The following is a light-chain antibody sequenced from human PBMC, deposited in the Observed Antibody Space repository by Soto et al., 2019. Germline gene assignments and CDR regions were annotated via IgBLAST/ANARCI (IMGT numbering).Light chain of an antibody. V-gene: IGKV3-20*01. CDR1: QSVSTTY. CDR2: GAS. J-gene: IGKJ1*01. Sequence: EIVLTQSPGTLSLSPGEGATLSCRASQSVSTTYLAWYQQKPGQAPRLLIYGASSRATGIPDRFSGSGSGTDFTLTISRLELEDLAVYYCQHYDTSPRTFGQGTKVDIK. CDR3: QHYDTSPRT.